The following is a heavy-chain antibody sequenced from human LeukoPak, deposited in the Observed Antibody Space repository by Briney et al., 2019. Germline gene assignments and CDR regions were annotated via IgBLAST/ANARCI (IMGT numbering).Heavy chain of an antibody. CDR2: IYYSGST. J-gene: IGHJ4*02. CDR3: ARAVWFGEQRDDY. Sequence: SETLSLTCTVSGGSISSSSYYWGWIRQPPGKGLEWIGSIYYSGSTYYNPSLKSRVTISVDTSKNQFSLKLSSVTAADTAVYYCARAVWFGEQRDDYWGQGTLVTVSS. V-gene: IGHV4-39*07. D-gene: IGHD3-10*01. CDR1: GGSISSSSYY.